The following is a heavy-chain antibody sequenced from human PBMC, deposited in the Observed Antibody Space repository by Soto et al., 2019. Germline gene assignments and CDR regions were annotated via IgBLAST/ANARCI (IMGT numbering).Heavy chain of an antibody. CDR2: IYPGDSDA. V-gene: IGHV5-51*01. CDR3: ARQADYIILTGYFYYFYY. D-gene: IGHD3-9*01. CDR1: GYSFTDYW. Sequence: PGESLKISCKSSGYSFTDYWIGWVRQMPGKGLEWMGIIYPGDSDARYSPSFQGQVTISVDTSINTAFLRWNSLTASDTAMYYCARQADYIILTGYFYYFYYWGQGPLATVSS. J-gene: IGHJ4*02.